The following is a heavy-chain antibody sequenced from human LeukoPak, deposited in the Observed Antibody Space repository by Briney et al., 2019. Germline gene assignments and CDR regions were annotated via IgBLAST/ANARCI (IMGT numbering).Heavy chain of an antibody. CDR1: GGTFSSYA. CDR2: IIPIFGTA. CDR3: ARLPLRSIAVGYYGMDV. V-gene: IGHV1-69*13. J-gene: IGHJ6*02. D-gene: IGHD6-6*01. Sequence: ASVKVSCKASGGTFSSYAISWVRQAPGQGLEWMGGIIPIFGTANYAQKFQGRVTITADESTITAYMELSSMRSEDTAVYYCARLPLRSIAVGYYGMDVWGQGTKVTVSS.